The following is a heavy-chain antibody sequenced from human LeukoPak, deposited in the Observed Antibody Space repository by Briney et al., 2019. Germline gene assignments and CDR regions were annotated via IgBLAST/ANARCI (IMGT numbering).Heavy chain of an antibody. V-gene: IGHV4-34*01. CDR3: ARVDDSSGYYYGY. CDR2: INHSGST. Sequence: SETLSLTCAVYGGSFSGYYWSWIRQPPGKGPEWIGEINHSGSTNYNPSLKSRVTISVGTSKNQFSLKPSSVTAADTAVYYCARVDDSSGYYYGYWGQGTLVTVSS. D-gene: IGHD3-22*01. J-gene: IGHJ4*02. CDR1: GGSFSGYY.